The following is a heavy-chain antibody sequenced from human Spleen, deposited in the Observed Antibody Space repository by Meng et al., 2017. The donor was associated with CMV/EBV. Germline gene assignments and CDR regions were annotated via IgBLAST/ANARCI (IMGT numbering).Heavy chain of an antibody. CDR1: GFTFEDFA. Sequence: SLKISCAASGFTFEDFAMHWVRQIPGEGLEWLSGMSGNTGFIGYADSVKGRFTISRDNAKKTLSLQINTLRVEDTALYYCAKGGGERVTFDAMDVWGQGTTVTVSS. D-gene: IGHD2-21*02. CDR2: MSGNTGFI. V-gene: IGHV3-9*01. J-gene: IGHJ6*02. CDR3: AKGGGERVTFDAMDV.